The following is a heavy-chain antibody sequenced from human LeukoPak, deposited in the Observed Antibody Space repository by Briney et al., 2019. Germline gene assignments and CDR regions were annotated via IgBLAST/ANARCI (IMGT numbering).Heavy chain of an antibody. V-gene: IGHV4-39*01. CDR3: ARLERWLQF. CDR2: IYYSGST. CDR1: GGSISSSSHY. Sequence: KPSETLSLTCTVSGGSISSSSHYWGWIRQPPGKGLEWIGSIYYSGSTYYNPSLKSRVTISVDTSKNQFSLKLSSVTAADTAVYYCARLERWLQFGGRGTLVTVSS. D-gene: IGHD5-24*01. J-gene: IGHJ4*02.